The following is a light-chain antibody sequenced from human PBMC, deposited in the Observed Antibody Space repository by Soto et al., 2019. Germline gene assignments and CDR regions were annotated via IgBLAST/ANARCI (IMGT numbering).Light chain of an antibody. J-gene: IGLJ3*02. V-gene: IGLV1-40*01. CDR1: SSNIGAGYD. CDR2: GND. CDR3: QSYDNSLSGWV. Sequence: QSVLTQPPSVSGAPGQRVTISCTGSSSNIGAGYDVHWYQQRPGTAPKLLIYGNDQRPSGVPDRFSGSQSGTSASLAITGLLAEDEADYFCQSYDNSLSGWVFGGGTKLTVL.